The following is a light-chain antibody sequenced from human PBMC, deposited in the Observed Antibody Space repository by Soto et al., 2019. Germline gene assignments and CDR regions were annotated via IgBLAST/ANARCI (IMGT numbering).Light chain of an antibody. CDR1: SSNIASNT. CDR2: NNN. J-gene: IGLJ3*02. V-gene: IGLV1-44*01. Sequence: QSVLTQPPSASGTPGQRVTISCSGSSSNIASNTVNWYQQLPGTAPKLLIYNNNQRPSGVPDRFSGSKSGTSASLAISGLQSEAEADYYCASWDDSLSGHWVFGGGTKLTVL. CDR3: ASWDDSLSGHWV.